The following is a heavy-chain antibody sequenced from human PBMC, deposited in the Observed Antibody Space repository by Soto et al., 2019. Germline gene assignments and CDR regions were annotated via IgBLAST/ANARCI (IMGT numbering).Heavy chain of an antibody. J-gene: IGHJ4*02. CDR3: AKERATTTAFDY. V-gene: IGHV3-23*01. CDR1: SFSFSRDG. D-gene: IGHD4-17*01. Sequence: ACLRLSFAACSFSFSRDGMSWVRQAPGKGLEWVSLITDNGGSTYYADSVKGRFTISRDNTKNTLFLQMNSLRAEDTAVYYCAKERATTTAFDYWGQRALVTVSS. CDR2: ITDNGGST.